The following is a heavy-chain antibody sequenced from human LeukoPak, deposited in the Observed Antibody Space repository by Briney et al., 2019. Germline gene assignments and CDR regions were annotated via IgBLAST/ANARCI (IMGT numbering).Heavy chain of an antibody. J-gene: IGHJ4*02. V-gene: IGHV4-59*08. CDR1: GGSISSYF. CDR3: ARHAGVVVYSDY. Sequence: PSETLSLTCTVSGGSISSYFWSWIRQPPGKGLEWIGYVDYSGSTKCNPSLKSRVTISVDTSKNQFSLKLSSVTAADTAVYYCARHAGVVVYSDYWGQGTLVTVSS. CDR2: VDYSGST. D-gene: IGHD3-22*01.